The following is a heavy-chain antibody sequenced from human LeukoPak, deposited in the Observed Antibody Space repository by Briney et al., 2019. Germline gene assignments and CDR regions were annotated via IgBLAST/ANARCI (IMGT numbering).Heavy chain of an antibody. CDR1: GFTFSSYA. Sequence: GGSLRLSCAASGFTFSSYAMTWVRQAPGKGLEWVSTIGSSGGTTYYADSVKGRFTISRDNSKNTLYLQMNSLRAEDTALYYCAKSPRGSRIDYWGQGTLVTVSS. CDR2: IGSSGGTT. CDR3: AKSPRGSRIDY. V-gene: IGHV3-23*01. J-gene: IGHJ4*02. D-gene: IGHD3-10*01.